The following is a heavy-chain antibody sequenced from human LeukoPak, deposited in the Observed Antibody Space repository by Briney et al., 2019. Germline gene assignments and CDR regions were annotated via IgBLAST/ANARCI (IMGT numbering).Heavy chain of an antibody. CDR1: GYSFSRYW. CDR2: IYPGDSDA. V-gene: IGHV5-51*07. D-gene: IGHD6-6*01. Sequence: GESLKISCQGSGYSFSRYWIGWVHQMPGKGLEWMGIIYPGDSDARYSPSFQGQVTISVDKSISTAYLQWSSLKASDTAIYYCARPYSSTSIAGAWSYWGQGTLVTVSS. CDR3: ARPYSSTSIAGAWSY. J-gene: IGHJ4*02.